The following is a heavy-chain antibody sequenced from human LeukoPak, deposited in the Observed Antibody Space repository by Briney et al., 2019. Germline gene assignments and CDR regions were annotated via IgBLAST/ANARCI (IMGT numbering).Heavy chain of an antibody. V-gene: IGHV3-7*01. CDR2: INQDGTEK. Sequence: GGSLRLSCAASGFTFSSYWMSWVRQAPGKGLEWVANINQDGTEKSFVDSVKGRFTISRDNAKNSLSLQMNSLRAEDTAVYYCARVPSVRLWPAYNYYYYMDVWGKGTTVIISS. D-gene: IGHD5-18*01. CDR3: ARVPSVRLWPAYNYYYYMDV. CDR1: GFTFSSYW. J-gene: IGHJ6*03.